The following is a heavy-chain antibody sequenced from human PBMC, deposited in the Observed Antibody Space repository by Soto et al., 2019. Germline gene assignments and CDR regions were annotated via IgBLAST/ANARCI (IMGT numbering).Heavy chain of an antibody. J-gene: IGHJ6*03. Sequence: ASVKVSCKASGYTFTSYDINWVRQATGQGLEWMGWMNPNSGNTGYAQKFQGRVTMTTDTSTSTAYMELTSLRSDDTAVYYCARNPSITTSDYYYYYYMDVWGKGTTVTVSS. D-gene: IGHD3-3*01. CDR2: MNPNSGNT. CDR3: ARNPSITTSDYYYYYYMDV. CDR1: GYTFTSYD. V-gene: IGHV1-8*01.